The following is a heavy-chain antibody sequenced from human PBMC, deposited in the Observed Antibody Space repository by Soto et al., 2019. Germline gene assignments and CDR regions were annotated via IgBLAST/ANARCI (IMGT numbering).Heavy chain of an antibody. CDR3: ARDYYDSSLFRFDY. D-gene: IGHD3-22*01. CDR1: GYTFTSYG. J-gene: IGHJ4*02. V-gene: IGHV1-18*01. CDR2: ISAYNGNT. Sequence: QVQLVQSGAEVKKPGASVKVSCKASGYTFTSYGISWVRQAPGQGLEWMGWISAYNGNTNYAQKLQGRVTLTTDTSTSTAYMELRRLISDDTALYYCARDYYDSSLFRFDYWGQGTLVTVAS.